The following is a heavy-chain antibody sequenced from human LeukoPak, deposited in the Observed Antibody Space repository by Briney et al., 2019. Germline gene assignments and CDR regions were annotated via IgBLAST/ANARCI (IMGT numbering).Heavy chain of an antibody. CDR2: INWNGGST. CDR3: ARDQPISPHDAFDI. D-gene: IGHD2-21*01. Sequence: RPGGSLRLSGAASGFTFEGTGMSWVRQAPGKGREGFSGINWNGGSTGYADSVKGRFTISRDNAKNSLYMQMNSLRAEDTALYYCARDQPISPHDAFDIWGQGTMVTVSS. J-gene: IGHJ3*02. V-gene: IGHV3-20*04. CDR1: GFTFEGTG.